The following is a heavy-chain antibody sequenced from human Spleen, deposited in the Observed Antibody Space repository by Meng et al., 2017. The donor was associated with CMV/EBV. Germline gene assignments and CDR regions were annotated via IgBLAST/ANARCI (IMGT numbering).Heavy chain of an antibody. CDR1: GFSFSSYG. CDR2: IGHDGSEE. V-gene: IGHV3-30*02. D-gene: IGHD7-27*01. J-gene: IGHJ4*02. Sequence: GESLKISCAASGFSFSSYGMYWVRQAPVKRMEWVAFIGHDGSEENYEDSVKGRCTISRDNSKNILYLQMNSLRAEDAAAYYCAKDQNWARDYWGQGTLVTVSS. CDR3: AKDQNWARDY.